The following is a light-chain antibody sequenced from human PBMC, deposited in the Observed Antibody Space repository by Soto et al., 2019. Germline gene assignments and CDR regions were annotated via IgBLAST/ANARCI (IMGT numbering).Light chain of an antibody. Sequence: QSALTQPASVSGSPGQSITISCTGTSSDVGGYNYVSWYQQHPGKAPKLMIYDVSNRPSGVSNRFAGSKSGNTASLTISGIQAEDEADYYCSSYTSSSTLVFGTGTKLT. J-gene: IGLJ1*01. CDR2: DVS. CDR1: SSDVGGYNY. CDR3: SSYTSSSTLV. V-gene: IGLV2-14*01.